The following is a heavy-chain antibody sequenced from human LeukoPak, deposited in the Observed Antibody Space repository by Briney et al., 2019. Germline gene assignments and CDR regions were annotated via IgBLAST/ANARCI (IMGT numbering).Heavy chain of an antibody. D-gene: IGHD2-2*01. Sequence: PGGSLRLSCAASGFTFSSYGMHWVRQAPGKGLEWVAFIRYDGSNKYYADSVKGRFTISRDNSKNTLYLQMNSLRAEDTAVYYCARDGRRYCSSTSCYPSVFDPWGQGTLVTVSS. CDR3: ARDGRRYCSSTSCYPSVFDP. J-gene: IGHJ5*02. CDR2: IRYDGSNK. CDR1: GFTFSSYG. V-gene: IGHV3-30*02.